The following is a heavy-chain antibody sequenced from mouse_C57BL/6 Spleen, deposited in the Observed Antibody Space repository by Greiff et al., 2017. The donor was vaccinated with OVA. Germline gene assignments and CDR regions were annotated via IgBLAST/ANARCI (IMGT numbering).Heavy chain of an antibody. V-gene: IGHV1-80*01. CDR1: GYAFSSYW. D-gene: IGHD2-3*01. CDR2: IYPGDGDP. Sequence: VQLQQSGAELVKPGASVKISCKASGYAFSSYWMNWVKQRPGKGLEWIGQIYPGDGDPTYNGKFKGKATLTAAKSSSTAYMQLSSRTSEDSAVYFCARSGIYDGYYVPFDYWGQGTTLTVSS. CDR3: ARSGIYDGYYVPFDY. J-gene: IGHJ2*01.